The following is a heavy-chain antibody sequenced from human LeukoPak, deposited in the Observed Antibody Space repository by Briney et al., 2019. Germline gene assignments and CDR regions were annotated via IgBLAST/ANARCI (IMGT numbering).Heavy chain of an antibody. CDR2: INPGDSDT. V-gene: IGHV5-51*01. Sequence: GESLKISCKGSGYSFNSYWIGWVRQMPGKGLEWMGIINPGDSDTTYSPSFQGQVTISADKSISTAFLQWSSLKASDTAMYYCARLQVETTMVKWNVYHCYGMDVWGQGTTVTVSS. D-gene: IGHD5-18*01. CDR3: ARLQVETTMVKWNVYHCYGMDV. CDR1: GYSFNSYW. J-gene: IGHJ6*02.